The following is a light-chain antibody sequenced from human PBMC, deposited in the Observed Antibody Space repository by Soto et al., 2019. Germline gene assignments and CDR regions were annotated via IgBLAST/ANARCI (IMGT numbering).Light chain of an antibody. CDR3: SLYTSENTYV. CDR1: STDFVSYNR. V-gene: IGLV2-18*01. CDR2: EAS. J-gene: IGLJ1*01. Sequence: QSVLTQHPSVSGSPGQSVTISCTGTSTDFVSYNRVSWYQQPPGTAPKLIIYEASNRPSGVPDRFSGSKSGNTASLTISGLQAADEADYYCSLYTSENTYVFGTGTKLTV.